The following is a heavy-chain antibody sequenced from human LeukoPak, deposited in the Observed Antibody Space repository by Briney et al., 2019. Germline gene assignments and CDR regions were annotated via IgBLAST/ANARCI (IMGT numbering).Heavy chain of an antibody. CDR2: IYYSGST. CDR3: ARESIAAAGRCYYYYYYMDV. Sequence: PSETLSLTCTVSGGSISSYYWSWIRQPPGKGLEWLGYIYYSGSTNYNPSLKSRVTISVDTSKNQFSLKLSSVTAADTAVYYCARESIAAAGRCYYYYYYMDVWGKGTTVTVSS. J-gene: IGHJ6*03. CDR1: GGSISSYY. D-gene: IGHD6-13*01. V-gene: IGHV4-59*01.